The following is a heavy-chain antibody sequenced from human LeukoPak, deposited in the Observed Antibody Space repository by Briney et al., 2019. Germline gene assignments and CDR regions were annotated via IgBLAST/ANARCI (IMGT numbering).Heavy chain of an antibody. V-gene: IGHV3-23*01. CDR2: LRYTGET. D-gene: IGHD3-22*01. CDR3: AKSGSNSYYYLFDY. CDR1: GFTFSSYW. Sequence: PGGSLRLSCAASGFTFSSYWMSWVRQAPGKGLEWVSHLRYTGETFYADSVKGRFTISRDSSKNTLYLQMNSLRVEDTAVYYCAKSGSNSYYYLFDYWGQGTLVTVSS. J-gene: IGHJ4*02.